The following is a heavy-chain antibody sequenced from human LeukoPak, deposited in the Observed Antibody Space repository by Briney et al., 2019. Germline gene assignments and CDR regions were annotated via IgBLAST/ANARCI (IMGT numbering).Heavy chain of an antibody. J-gene: IGHJ6*03. CDR3: ARQPTYYYYYMDV. CDR2: IYYSGST. Sequence: SETLSLTCTVSGYSISSGYYWGWIRQPPGKGLEWIGSIYYSGSTYYNPSLKSRVTISVDTSKNQFSLKLSSVTAADTAVYYCARQPTYYYYYMDVWGKGTTVTISS. CDR1: GYSISSGYY. V-gene: IGHV4-38-2*02.